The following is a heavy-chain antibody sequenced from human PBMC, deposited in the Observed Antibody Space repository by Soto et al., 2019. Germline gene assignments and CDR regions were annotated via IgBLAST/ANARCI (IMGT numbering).Heavy chain of an antibody. V-gene: IGHV3-23*01. CDR3: AKDRALENQTPYGMDV. J-gene: IGHJ6*02. CDR1: PITVYNFAA. Sequence: EMQLLESGGGLGQPGGSLRLSCVASPITVYNFAAMSWVRQTPERGVEWVSTISGRGDHRYYADSVKGRFTISRDNSKHRLYLQMDGMRVDDTAVYYCAKDRALENQTPYGMDVWGQGTTVTV. D-gene: IGHD2-2*01. CDR2: ISGRGDHR.